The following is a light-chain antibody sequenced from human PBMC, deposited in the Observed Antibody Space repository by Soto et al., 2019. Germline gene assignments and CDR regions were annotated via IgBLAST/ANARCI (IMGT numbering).Light chain of an antibody. J-gene: IGKJ3*01. V-gene: IGKV3-11*01. CDR1: QSVSSY. CDR2: DAS. Sequence: EIVLTQSPATLYLSPGERATLSCRASQSVSSYLAWYQQKPGQAPRLLIYDASNRATGIPARFSGSGSGTDFTLTISSLVPEDFAVYYCQQRSNSFTFGPGTKVDIK. CDR3: QQRSNSFT.